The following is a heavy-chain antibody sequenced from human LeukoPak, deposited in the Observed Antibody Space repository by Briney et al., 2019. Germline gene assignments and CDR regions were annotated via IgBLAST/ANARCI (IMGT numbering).Heavy chain of an antibody. J-gene: IGHJ3*02. CDR1: GGSISSSSYY. CDR2: IYYSGST. Sequence: SETLSLTCTVSGGSISSSSYYWGWIRQPPGKGLEWIGSIYYSGSTYYNPSLKSRVTISVGTSKNQFSLKLSSVTAADTAVYYCARRTYDFWSGYTQGAFDIWGQGTMVTVSS. CDR3: ARRTYDFWSGYTQGAFDI. V-gene: IGHV4-39*01. D-gene: IGHD3-3*01.